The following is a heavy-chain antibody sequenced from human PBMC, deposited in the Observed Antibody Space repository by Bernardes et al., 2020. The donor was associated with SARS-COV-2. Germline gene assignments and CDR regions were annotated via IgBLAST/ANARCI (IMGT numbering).Heavy chain of an antibody. CDR1: GFTFSSYG. D-gene: IGHD3-10*01. CDR2: IWYDGSNK. V-gene: IGHV3-33*01. J-gene: IGHJ4*02. Sequence: GGSLRLSCAASGFTFSSYGMHWVRQAPGKGLEWVAVIWYDGSNKYYADSVKGRFTISRDNSKNTLYLQMNSLRAEDTAVYYCARGSSGGDTDYFDYWGQGTLVTVSS. CDR3: ARGSSGGDTDYFDY.